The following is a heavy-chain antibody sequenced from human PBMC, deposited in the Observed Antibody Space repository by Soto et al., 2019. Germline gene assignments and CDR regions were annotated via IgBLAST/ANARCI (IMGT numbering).Heavy chain of an antibody. D-gene: IGHD3-10*01. CDR1: GFTFSSYD. V-gene: IGHV3-13*01. J-gene: IGHJ3*02. CDR2: IGTAGDT. Sequence: GGSLRLSCAASGFTFSSYDMHWVRQNTGKGLEWVSAIGTAGDTYYPGSVKGRFTISRENAKNSLYLQMNSLRAGDTAVYYCARLGSYGSGSYGAFDIWGQGTMVTVSS. CDR3: ARLGSYGSGSYGAFDI.